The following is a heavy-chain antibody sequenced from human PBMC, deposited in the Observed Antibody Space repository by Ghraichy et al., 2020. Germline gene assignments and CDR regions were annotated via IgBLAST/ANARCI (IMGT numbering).Heavy chain of an antibody. CDR1: GGSISSYY. CDR3: ARVTTWNDVSLPPDYYMGV. D-gene: IGHD1-1*01. CDR2: IYYSGST. J-gene: IGHJ6*03. V-gene: IGHV4-59*01. Sequence: SETLSLTCTVSGGSISSYYWSWIRQPPGKGLEWMGYIYYSGSTNHNPSLKSRATISVDTSKNQFSLKLTSVTAADTDVDYYARVTTWNDVSLPPDYYMGVWGKGTTVTVSS.